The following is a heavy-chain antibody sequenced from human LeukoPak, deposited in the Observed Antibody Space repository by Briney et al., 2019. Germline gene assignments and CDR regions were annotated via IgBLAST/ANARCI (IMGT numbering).Heavy chain of an antibody. D-gene: IGHD3-22*01. Sequence: ASVKVSCKASGYTFTSYGISWGRQAPGQGLEWMGWISAYNGNTNYAQKLQGRVTMTTDTSTSTAYMELRSLRSDDTAVYYCARDSIEYYDSSVLGPDFDYWGQGTLATVSS. J-gene: IGHJ4*02. CDR1: GYTFTSYG. V-gene: IGHV1-18*01. CDR2: ISAYNGNT. CDR3: ARDSIEYYDSSVLGPDFDY.